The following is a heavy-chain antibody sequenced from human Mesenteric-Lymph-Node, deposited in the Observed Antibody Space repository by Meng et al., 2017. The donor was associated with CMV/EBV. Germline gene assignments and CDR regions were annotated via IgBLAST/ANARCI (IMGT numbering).Heavy chain of an antibody. J-gene: IGHJ4*02. V-gene: IGHV3-30*02. CDR3: AKDSGADY. D-gene: IGHD1-26*01. CDR2: IRFDGSNK. CDR1: GFTFSTYG. Sequence: GGFLRLSCAASGFTFSTYGMHWVRQAPGKGLEWVAFIRFDGSNKYYADSVKGRFTISRDNSKNTVYLQMNSLRVEDTAVYYCAKDSGADYWGQGTLVTVSS.